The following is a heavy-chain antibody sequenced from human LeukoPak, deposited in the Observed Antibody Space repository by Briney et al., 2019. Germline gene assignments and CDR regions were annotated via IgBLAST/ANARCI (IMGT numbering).Heavy chain of an antibody. CDR3: ARGAAAGTGVIDSAP. CDR2: ISAYNGNT. CDR1: GYTFTSYG. D-gene: IGHD6-13*01. Sequence: GASVKVSCKASGYTFTSYGISWVRQAPGQGLEWMGWISAYNGNTNYAQKLQGRVTMTTDTSTSTAYMELRSLRSDDTAVYYCARGAAAGTGVIDSAPWGQGTLVTVSS. J-gene: IGHJ5*02. V-gene: IGHV1-18*01.